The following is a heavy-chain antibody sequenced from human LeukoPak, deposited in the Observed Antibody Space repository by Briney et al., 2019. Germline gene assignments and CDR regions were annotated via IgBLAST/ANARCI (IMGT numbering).Heavy chain of an antibody. Sequence: ASVKVSCKASGYTFTSYDINWVRQAPGQGLEWMGWMNSHSGNTGYAQKLQGRRTLTRDTSTNTAYMELRSLRSEDTAVYYCARGDYWGQGTLVTVSS. CDR2: MNSHSGNT. CDR1: GYTFTSYD. CDR3: ARGDY. V-gene: IGHV1-8*01. J-gene: IGHJ4*02.